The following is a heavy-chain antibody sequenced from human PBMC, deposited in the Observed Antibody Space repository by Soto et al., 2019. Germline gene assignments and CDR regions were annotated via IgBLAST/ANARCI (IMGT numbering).Heavy chain of an antibody. CDR2: IWYDGSNK. J-gene: IGHJ5*02. D-gene: IGHD3-22*01. CDR1: GFTFSSYG. CDR3: ARVRAPYDSSGYYEWFDP. Sequence: PGGSLRLSCAASGFTFSSYGMHWVRQAPGKGLERVAVIWYDGSNKYYADSVKGRFTISRDNSKNTLYLQMNSLRAEDTAVYYCARVRAPYDSSGYYEWFDPWGQGTLVTVSS. V-gene: IGHV3-33*01.